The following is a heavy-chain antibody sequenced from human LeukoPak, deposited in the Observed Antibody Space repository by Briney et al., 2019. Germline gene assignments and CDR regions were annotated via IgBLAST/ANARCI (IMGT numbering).Heavy chain of an antibody. J-gene: IGHJ4*02. CDR2: INPNSGGT. CDR1: GYTFTAYY. D-gene: IGHD6-6*01. Sequence: ASVKVSCKASGYTFTAYYMHWVRQAPGQGLEWMGWINPNSGGTSYAQKFQGRVTMARDTSISTAYMELSRLRSDDTAVYYCASEYSSSSAFDYWGQGTLVTVSS. V-gene: IGHV1-2*02. CDR3: ASEYSSSSAFDY.